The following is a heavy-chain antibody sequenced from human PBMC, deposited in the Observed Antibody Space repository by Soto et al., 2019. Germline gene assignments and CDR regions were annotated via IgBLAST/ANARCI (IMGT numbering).Heavy chain of an antibody. V-gene: IGHV3-48*01. CDR3: AGGGYGPYNGMDV. CDR2: ISISGSTI. J-gene: IGHJ6*02. Sequence: GGSLRLSCAASGFTFSSYAMNWVRQAPGKGLEWVSYISISGSTIFYADSVKGRFTISRDKSKNTVYLQMNTLRAEDTAVYYCAGGGYGPYNGMDVWGQGTTVTVSS. CDR1: GFTFSSYA. D-gene: IGHD5-18*01.